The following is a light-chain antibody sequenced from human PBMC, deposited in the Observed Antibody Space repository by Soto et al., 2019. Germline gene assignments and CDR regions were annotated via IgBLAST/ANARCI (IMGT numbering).Light chain of an antibody. CDR3: MTALQTQWT. CDR2: LGS. V-gene: IGKV2-28*01. J-gene: IGKJ1*01. Sequence: DIVMTQSPLSLPVTPGEPASISCRSSQSLLHSNGYFYVDWYLQKPGQSPQLLIYLGSNRASGVPDRFSGSVSGTDSTLKISRVEAEDVGVYFCMTALQTQWTLRQGPKVDIK. CDR1: QSLLHSNGYFY.